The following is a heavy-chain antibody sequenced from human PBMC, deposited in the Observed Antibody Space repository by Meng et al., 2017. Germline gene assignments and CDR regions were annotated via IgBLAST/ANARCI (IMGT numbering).Heavy chain of an antibody. CDR2: ISAYNGNT. J-gene: IGHJ4*02. D-gene: IGHD6-19*01. V-gene: IGHV1-18*01. CDR3: ARGGIAVAIDY. Sequence: QALLVCAGAEVKNAWALGESSSNAAGYSLTCFGSSWVRQAPEEGLEWMGWISAYNGNTNYAQKLQSRVTMTTDTSTSTDYMELRSLRYDDTAVYYCARGGIAVAIDYWGQGTLVTVSS. CDR1: GYSLTCFG.